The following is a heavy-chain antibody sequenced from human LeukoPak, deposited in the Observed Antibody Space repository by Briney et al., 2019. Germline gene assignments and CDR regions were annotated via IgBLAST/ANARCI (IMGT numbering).Heavy chain of an antibody. CDR2: ISAYNGNT. CDR1: GYTFTSYG. CDR3: ARAKEEGHYGGNGFDY. J-gene: IGHJ4*02. D-gene: IGHD4-23*01. V-gene: IGHV1-18*01. Sequence: PRASVKVSCKASGYTFTSYGISWVRQAPGQGLEWMGWISAYNGNTNYAQKLQGRVTMTTDTSTSTAYMELRSLRSDDTAVYYCARAKEEGHYGGNGFDYWGQGTLVTVSS.